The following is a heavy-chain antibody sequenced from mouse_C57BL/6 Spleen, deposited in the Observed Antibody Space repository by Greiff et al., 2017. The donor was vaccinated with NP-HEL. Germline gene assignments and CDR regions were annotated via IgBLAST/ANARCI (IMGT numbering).Heavy chain of an antibody. J-gene: IGHJ2*01. CDR3: ARRALLRPYFDY. Sequence: EVKLVESGGGLVKPGGSLKLSCAASGFTFSDYGMHWVRQAPEKGLEWVAYISSGSSTIYYADTVKGRFTISRDNAKNTLFLQMTSLRSEDTAMYYCARRALLRPYFDYWGQGTTLTVSS. CDR2: ISSGSSTI. D-gene: IGHD1-2*01. CDR1: GFTFSDYG. V-gene: IGHV5-17*01.